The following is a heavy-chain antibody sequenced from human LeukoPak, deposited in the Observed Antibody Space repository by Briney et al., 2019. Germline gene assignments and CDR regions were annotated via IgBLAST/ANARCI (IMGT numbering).Heavy chain of an antibody. J-gene: IGHJ6*02. Sequence: PGGSLRLSCAASGFTFSSYWMSWVRQAPGKGLEWVANIKQDGSEKYYVDSVKGRFTISRDNAKNSLYLQMNSLRAEDTAVYYCARGTYSSGWGLNYYYGMDVWGQGTTVTVSS. CDR3: ARGTYSSGWGLNYYYGMDV. V-gene: IGHV3-7*01. CDR1: GFTFSSYW. CDR2: IKQDGSEK. D-gene: IGHD6-19*01.